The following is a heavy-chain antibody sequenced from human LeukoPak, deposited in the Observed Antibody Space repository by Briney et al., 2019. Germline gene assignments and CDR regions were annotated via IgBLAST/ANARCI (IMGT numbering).Heavy chain of an antibody. J-gene: IGHJ4*02. CDR2: IYYSGST. V-gene: IGHV4-59*01. CDR3: ARVVYSYGSSFDY. D-gene: IGHD5-18*01. Sequence: SETLPLTCTVSGGSISSYYWSWIRQPPGKGLEWIGYIYYSGSTNYNPSLKSRVTISVDTSKNQFSLKLSSVTAADTAVYYCARVVYSYGSSFDYWGQGTLVTVSS. CDR1: GGSISSYY.